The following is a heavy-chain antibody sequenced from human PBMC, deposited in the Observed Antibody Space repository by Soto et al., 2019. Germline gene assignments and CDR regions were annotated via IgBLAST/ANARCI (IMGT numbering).Heavy chain of an antibody. V-gene: IGHV4-59*11. CDR3: ARDVGLQHDTGYYDFWSGKNNWFDP. J-gene: IGHJ5*02. Sequence: SETLSLTCTVSGGSISGHYWSWIRQPPGKGLQYIGYIPYSGSTNYNPSLKSRVTISVDTSNNQFSLRLSSVTAADTAVYYCARDVGLQHDTGYYDFWSGKNNWFDPWGQGILVTVSS. D-gene: IGHD3-3*01. CDR2: IPYSGST. CDR1: GGSISGHY.